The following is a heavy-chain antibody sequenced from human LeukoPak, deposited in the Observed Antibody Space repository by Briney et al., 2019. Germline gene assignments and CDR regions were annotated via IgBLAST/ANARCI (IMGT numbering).Heavy chain of an antibody. V-gene: IGHV1-2*04. CDR1: GYTFTGYY. D-gene: IGHD6-13*01. Sequence: GASVKVSCKASGYTFTGYYMHWVRQAPGQGLEWMGWINPNSGGTNYAQRFQGWVTMTRDTSISTAYMELSRLRSDDTAVYYCARGGYSSSWFYYGMDVWGQGTTVTVSS. J-gene: IGHJ6*02. CDR2: INPNSGGT. CDR3: ARGGYSSSWFYYGMDV.